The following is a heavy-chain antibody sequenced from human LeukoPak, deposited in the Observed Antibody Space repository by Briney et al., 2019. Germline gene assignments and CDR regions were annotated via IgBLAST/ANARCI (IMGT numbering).Heavy chain of an antibody. Sequence: SETLSLTCTVSGDSISSHYWSWIRQPPGKGLEWIGYIYYSGSTSYNPSLKSRVTISVDTSKNQFSLKLSSETAADTAVYYCVYNPVDSSGYYVDYWGQGTLVTVSS. V-gene: IGHV4-59*11. CDR1: GDSISSHY. J-gene: IGHJ4*02. CDR3: VYNPVDSSGYYVDY. D-gene: IGHD3-22*01. CDR2: IYYSGST.